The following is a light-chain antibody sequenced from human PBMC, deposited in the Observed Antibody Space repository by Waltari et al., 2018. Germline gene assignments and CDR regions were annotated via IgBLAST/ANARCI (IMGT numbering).Light chain of an antibody. CDR3: CSYVGLGIYV. CDR2: EVT. Sequence: QSGLTQPASVSGSPGQSITISCTGTSSDVGNYNLVSWYQQYPGKAPQLMVYEVTKRDSGASERFSGSKSGKTASLTIHWLQAEDDADYYCCSYVGLGIYVFGSGTKVTVL. CDR1: SSDVGNYNL. J-gene: IGLJ1*01. V-gene: IGLV2-23*02.